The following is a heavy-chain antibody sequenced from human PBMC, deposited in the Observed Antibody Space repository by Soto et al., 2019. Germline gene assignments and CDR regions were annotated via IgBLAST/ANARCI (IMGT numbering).Heavy chain of an antibody. CDR2: ISGSGGST. V-gene: IGHV3-23*01. CDR3: AKSSISRFVPLYYFDY. CDR1: GFTFSSFA. Sequence: GGSQRLSCAASGFTFSSFAMSWVRQAPGKGLEWVSAISGSGGSTYYADSVKGRFTISRDNSKNTLYLQMNSLRAEDTAVYYCAKSSISRFVPLYYFDYWGQGTLVTVSS. J-gene: IGHJ4*02. D-gene: IGHD3-10*01.